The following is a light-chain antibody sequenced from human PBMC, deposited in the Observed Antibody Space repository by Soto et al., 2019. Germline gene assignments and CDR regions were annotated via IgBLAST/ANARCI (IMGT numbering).Light chain of an antibody. Sequence: QSALTQPASVSGSPGQSITISCTGTSSDVGNYNLVSWYQQHPGKAPKLMIYEDSKRPSGVSNRFSGSKSGNTASLTISGLQAEDEADYYYCSYANSSTLVVFGGGTKLTVL. CDR2: EDS. CDR3: CSYANSSTLVV. V-gene: IGLV2-23*01. CDR1: SSDVGNYNL. J-gene: IGLJ2*01.